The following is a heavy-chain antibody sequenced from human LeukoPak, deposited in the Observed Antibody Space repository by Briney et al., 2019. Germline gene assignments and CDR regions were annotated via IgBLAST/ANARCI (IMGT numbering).Heavy chain of an antibody. CDR3: AKDLVTVLLGYCSGGSCRADAFDI. V-gene: IGHV3-23*01. CDR2: ISGSGGST. CDR1: GFTVSSNY. D-gene: IGHD2-15*01. Sequence: PGGSLRLSCAASGFTVSSNYMSWVRQAPGKGLEWVSAISGSGGSTYYADSVKGRFTISRDNSKNTLYLQMNSLRAEDTAVYYCAKDLVTVLLGYCSGGSCRADAFDIWGQGTMVIVSS. J-gene: IGHJ3*02.